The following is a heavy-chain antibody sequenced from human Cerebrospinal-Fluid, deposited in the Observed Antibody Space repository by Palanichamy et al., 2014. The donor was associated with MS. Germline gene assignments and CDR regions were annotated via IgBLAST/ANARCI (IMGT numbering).Heavy chain of an antibody. V-gene: IGHV4-34*02. J-gene: IGHJ3*02. D-gene: IGHD5-12*01. CDR3: ASKGQRGYSGYVREEAFDI. CDR1: GGAFSGFY. CDR2: INHSGNT. Sequence: QVHLQHGGAGLLKPSETLSLTCAVYGGAFSGFYWSWIRQSPGKGLEWIGEINHSGNTKYNPSLKSRVTISVDKSKNQFSLNLSSVSAADTAVYYCASKGQRGYSGYVREEAFDIWGRGTVVTVSS.